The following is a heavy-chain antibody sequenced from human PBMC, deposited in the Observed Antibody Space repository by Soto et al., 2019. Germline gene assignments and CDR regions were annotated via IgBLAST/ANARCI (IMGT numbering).Heavy chain of an antibody. J-gene: IGHJ4*02. Sequence: SETLSLTCAVSGGSISSGGYSWSWIRQPPGKGLEWIGYIYHSGSTYYNPSLKSRVTISVDRSKNQFSLKLSSVTAADTAVYYCAKSTLGISCFNYWGQGTLVTVSS. V-gene: IGHV4-30-2*01. CDR1: GGSISSGGYS. CDR3: AKSTLGISCFNY. D-gene: IGHD1-26*01. CDR2: IYHSGST.